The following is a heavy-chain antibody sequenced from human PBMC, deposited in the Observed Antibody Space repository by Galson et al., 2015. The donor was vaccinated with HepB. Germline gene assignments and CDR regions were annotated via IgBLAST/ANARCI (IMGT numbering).Heavy chain of an antibody. D-gene: IGHD5-18*01. CDR2: ISGSGGST. J-gene: IGHJ5*02. V-gene: IGHV3-23*01. Sequence: SLRLSCAASGFTFSSYAMSWVRQAPGKGLEWVSDISGSGGSTYYADSVKGRFTISRDNSKDTLYLQMNSLRAEDTAVYYCAKIWGTFVDTAMDAWGQGTLVTVSS. CDR3: AKIWGTFVDTAMDA. CDR1: GFTFSSYA.